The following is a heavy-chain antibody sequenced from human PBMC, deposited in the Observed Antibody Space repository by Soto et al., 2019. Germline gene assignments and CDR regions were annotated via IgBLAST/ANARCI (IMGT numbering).Heavy chain of an antibody. CDR1: GGSVSATNW. CDR2: INLSGTT. V-gene: IGHV4-4*02. CDR3: ARDYYDSSGYFWFDP. D-gene: IGHD3-22*01. Sequence: PSETLSLTCAVSGGSVSATNWWSWIRQPPGKGLEWIGEINLSGTTNYNPSLKSRVTISVDTSKNQFSLKLSSVTAADTAVYYCARDYYDSSGYFWFDPWGQGTLVTVSS. J-gene: IGHJ5*02.